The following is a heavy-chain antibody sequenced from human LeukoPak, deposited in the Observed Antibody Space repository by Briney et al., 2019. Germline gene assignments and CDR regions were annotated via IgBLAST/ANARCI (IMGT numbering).Heavy chain of an antibody. CDR2: ISDPHSGSQT. CDR3: TTRQQHHFDY. CDR1: GFTFSSYT. Sequence: GGSLRLSCAASGFTFSSYTMNWVRQALGQGLEWVSTISDPHSGSQTHYADSVKGRFTISRDDSQNTVYLQMDSLRAEDTAVYYCTTRQQHHFDYWGQGTQVTVSS. J-gene: IGHJ4*02. D-gene: IGHD6-13*01. V-gene: IGHV3-23*01.